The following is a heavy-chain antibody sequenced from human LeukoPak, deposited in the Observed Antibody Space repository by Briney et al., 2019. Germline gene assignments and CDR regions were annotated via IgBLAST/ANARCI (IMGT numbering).Heavy chain of an antibody. Sequence: GASVKVSCEASGYTFTSYGISWVRQAPGQGLEWMGWISAYNGNTNYAQKLQGRVTMTTDTSTSTAYMELRSLRSDDTAVYYCARCRPGQWLTPSRMDVWGQGTTVTVSS. D-gene: IGHD6-19*01. V-gene: IGHV1-18*01. CDR1: GYTFTSYG. CDR2: ISAYNGNT. J-gene: IGHJ6*02. CDR3: ARCRPGQWLTPSRMDV.